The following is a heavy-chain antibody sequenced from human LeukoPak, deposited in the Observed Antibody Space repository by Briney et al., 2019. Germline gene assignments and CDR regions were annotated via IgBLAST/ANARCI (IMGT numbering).Heavy chain of an antibody. CDR3: ARDSRDYYGMDV. CDR1: GFTFSSYS. J-gene: IGHJ6*02. CDR2: ISSSSSYL. Sequence: GGSLRLSCAASGFTFSSYSMNWVRRAPGKGLEWVSSISSSSSYLYYADSVKGRFTISRDNAKNSLYLQMNSLRAEDTAVYYCARDSRDYYGMDVWGQGTTVTVSS. V-gene: IGHV3-21*01.